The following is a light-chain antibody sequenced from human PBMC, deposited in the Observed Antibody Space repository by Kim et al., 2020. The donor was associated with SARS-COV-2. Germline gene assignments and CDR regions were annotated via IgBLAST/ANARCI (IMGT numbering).Light chain of an antibody. CDR1: NIGSKS. CDR2: YDS. Sequence: SYELTQPPSVSVAPGKTARITCGGNNIGSKSVHWYQQKPGQAPVLVIYYDSDRPSGIPERFSGYNSGNTATLTISRVEAGDEADYYCQVWDSSSDHLNYV. J-gene: IGLJ1*01. CDR3: QVWDSSSDHLNYV. V-gene: IGLV3-21*04.